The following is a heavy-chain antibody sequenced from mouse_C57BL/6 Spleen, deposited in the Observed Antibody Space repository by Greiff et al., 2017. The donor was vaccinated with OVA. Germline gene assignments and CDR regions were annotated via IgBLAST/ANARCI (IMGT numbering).Heavy chain of an antibody. V-gene: IGHV3-6*01. CDR2: ISYDGSN. CDR1: GYSITSGYY. CDR3: AREDYDGAWFAY. J-gene: IGHJ3*01. Sequence: DVKLVESGPGLVKPSQSLSLTCSVTGYSITSGYYWNWIRQFPGNKLEWMGYISYDGSNNYNPSLKNRISITRDTSKNQFFLKLNSVTTEDTATYYCAREDYDGAWFAYWGQGTLVTVSA. D-gene: IGHD2-4*01.